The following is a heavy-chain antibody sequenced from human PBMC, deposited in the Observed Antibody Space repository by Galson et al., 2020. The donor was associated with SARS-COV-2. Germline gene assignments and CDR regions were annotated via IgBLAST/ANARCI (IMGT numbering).Heavy chain of an antibody. CDR1: GYTFTSYY. CDR3: ARGQSSSTSPPYYYYMDV. D-gene: IGHD2-2*01. Sequence: ASVKVSCKASGYTFTSYYMHWVRQAPGQGLEWMGIINPSGGSTSYAQKFQGRVTMTRDTSTSTVYMKLSSLGSEDTAVYYCARGQSSSTSPPYYYYMDVWGKGTTVTVSS. CDR2: INPSGGST. J-gene: IGHJ6*03. V-gene: IGHV1-46*01.